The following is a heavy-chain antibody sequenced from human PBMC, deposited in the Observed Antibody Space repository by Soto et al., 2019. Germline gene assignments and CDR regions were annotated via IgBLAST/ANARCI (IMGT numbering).Heavy chain of an antibody. J-gene: IGHJ4*02. CDR1: GYSFTSYW. CDR2: IDPSDSYT. CDR3: ARLNLAPAAPPYYFDY. Sequence: SGYSFTSYWISWVRQMPGKGLEWMGRIDPSDSYTNYSPSFQGHVTISADKSISTAYLQWSSLKASDTAMYYCARLNLAPAAPPYYFDYWGQGTLVTVSS. V-gene: IGHV5-10-1*01. D-gene: IGHD2-2*01.